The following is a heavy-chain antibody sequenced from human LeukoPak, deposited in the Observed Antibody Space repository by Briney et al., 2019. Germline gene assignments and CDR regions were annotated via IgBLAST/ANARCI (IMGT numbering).Heavy chain of an antibody. J-gene: IGHJ6*03. V-gene: IGHV3-21*01. CDR2: ISSSSSYI. D-gene: IGHD3-9*01. Sequence: GGSLRLSCAASGFTFSSYSMNWVRQAPGKGLEWVSSISSSSSYIYYADSVKGRFTISRDNAKNSLYLQMNSLRAEDTAVYYCASLPYDILTGRDYYMDVWGKGTTVTVSS. CDR1: GFTFSSYS. CDR3: ASLPYDILTGRDYYMDV.